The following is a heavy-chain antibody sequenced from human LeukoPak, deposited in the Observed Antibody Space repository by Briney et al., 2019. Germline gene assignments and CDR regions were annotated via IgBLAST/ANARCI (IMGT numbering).Heavy chain of an antibody. V-gene: IGHV4-31*03. Sequence: KPSETLSLTCTVSGGSISSGGYYWSWIRQHPGKGLEWIGYIYYSGNTYSNPSLKSRVTISVDTSKNQFSLKLSSVTAADTAVYYCARDRRIGTTYWFDPWGQGTLVTVSS. CDR2: IYYSGNT. CDR3: ARDRRIGTTYWFDP. CDR1: GGSISSGGYY. J-gene: IGHJ5*02. D-gene: IGHD2/OR15-2a*01.